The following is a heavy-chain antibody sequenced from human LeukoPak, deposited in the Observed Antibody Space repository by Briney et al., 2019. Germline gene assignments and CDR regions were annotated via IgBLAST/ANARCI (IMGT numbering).Heavy chain of an antibody. J-gene: IGHJ6*03. CDR1: GFTFSSYW. CDR3: AREKYSWNYRGYYYYYMDV. V-gene: IGHV3-7*01. CDR2: IKQDGSEK. Sequence: GGSLRLSCAASGFTFSSYWMSWVRQAPGKGLEWVANIKQDGSEKYYVDSVKGRFTISRDNAKNSLYLQMNSLRAEDTAVYYCAREKYSWNYRGYYYYYMDVWGKGTTVTVSS. D-gene: IGHD1-7*01.